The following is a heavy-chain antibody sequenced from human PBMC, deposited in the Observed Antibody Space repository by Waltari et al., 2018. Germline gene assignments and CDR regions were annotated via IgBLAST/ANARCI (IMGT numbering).Heavy chain of an antibody. CDR1: GGSIISGDYY. CDR2: IYFSGST. CDR3: ARGSSGDYYYYYYMDV. D-gene: IGHD4-17*01. V-gene: IGHV4-30-4*08. J-gene: IGHJ6*03. Sequence: QVQLQESGPGLVKPSQTLSLTCTVSGGSIISGDYYWIWIRQPPGKGLEWIGYIYFSGSTYYNPSLKSRVTISVDTSKNQFSLKLSSVTAADTAVYYCARGSSGDYYYYYYMDVWGKGTTVTVSS.